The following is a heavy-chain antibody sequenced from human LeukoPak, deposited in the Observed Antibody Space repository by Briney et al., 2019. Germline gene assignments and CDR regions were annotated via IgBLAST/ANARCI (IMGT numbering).Heavy chain of an antibody. V-gene: IGHV1-69*02. J-gene: IGHJ4*02. Sequence: SVKVSCKASGGTFSSYTISWVRQAPGQGLEWMGRIIPILGIANYAQKFQSRVTIPADKSTSTAYMELSSLRSDDTAVYYCARGPSPDYGDYDFFCYWGQGTLVTVSS. CDR2: IIPILGIA. CDR3: ARGPSPDYGDYDFFCY. D-gene: IGHD4-17*01. CDR1: GGTFSSYT.